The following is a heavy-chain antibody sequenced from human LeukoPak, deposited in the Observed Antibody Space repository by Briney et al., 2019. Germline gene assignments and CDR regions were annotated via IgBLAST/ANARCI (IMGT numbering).Heavy chain of an antibody. CDR1: GFTFSSYS. Sequence: TGGSLRLSCAASGFTFSSYSMNWARQAPGKGLEWVSSISSSSSYIYYADSVKGRFTISRDNAKNSLYLQMNSLRAEDTAVYYCATRGGYSYGFSYWGQGTLVTVSS. CDR2: ISSSSSYI. V-gene: IGHV3-21*01. D-gene: IGHD5-18*01. J-gene: IGHJ4*02. CDR3: ATRGGYSYGFSY.